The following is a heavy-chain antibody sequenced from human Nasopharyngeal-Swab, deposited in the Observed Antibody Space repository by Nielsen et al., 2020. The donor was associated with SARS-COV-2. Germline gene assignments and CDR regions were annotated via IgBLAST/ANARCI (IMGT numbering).Heavy chain of an antibody. CDR2: IYYSGST. V-gene: IGHV4-4*02. Sequence: SETLSLTCAVSGGSISSSNWWSWVRQPPGKGLEWIGYIYYSGSTNYNPSLKSRVTISVDTSKNQFSLKLSSVTAADTAVYYCARNLVGYYYDMVGAFDIWGQGTMVTVSS. D-gene: IGHD3-22*01. CDR1: GGSISSSNW. J-gene: IGHJ3*02. CDR3: ARNLVGYYYDMVGAFDI.